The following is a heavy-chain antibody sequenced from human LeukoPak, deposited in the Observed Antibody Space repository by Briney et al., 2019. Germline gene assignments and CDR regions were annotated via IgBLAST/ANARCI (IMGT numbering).Heavy chain of an antibody. CDR3: ARAVGYGWGYYYYYMDV. D-gene: IGHD3-10*01. V-gene: IGHV4-39*07. CDR2: IYSSGST. Sequence: PSETLSLTCSVSGASISSGSNYWGWIRQPPGKTLEWIGSIYSSGSTNYNPSLKSRVTISVDTSKNQFSLKLSSVTAADTAVYYCARAVGYGWGYYYYYMDVWGKGTTVTVSS. CDR1: GASISSGSNY. J-gene: IGHJ6*03.